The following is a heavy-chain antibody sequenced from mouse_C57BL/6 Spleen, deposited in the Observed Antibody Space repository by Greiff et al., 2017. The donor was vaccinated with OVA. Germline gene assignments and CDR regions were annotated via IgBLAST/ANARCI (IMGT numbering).Heavy chain of an antibody. CDR2: IYPGDGDT. Sequence: VKLMESGPELVKPGASVKISCKASGYAFSSSWMNWVKQRPGKGLEWIGRIYPGDGDTNYNGKFKVKATLTADKSSSTAYLPLSSLTSEVSAVYFCASCGFDYWGQGTTLTVSS. CDR1: GYAFSSSW. J-gene: IGHJ2*01. CDR3: ASCGFDY. V-gene: IGHV1-82*01.